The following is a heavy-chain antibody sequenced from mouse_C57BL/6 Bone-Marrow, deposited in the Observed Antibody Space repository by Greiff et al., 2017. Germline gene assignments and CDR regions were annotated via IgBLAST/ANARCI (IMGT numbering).Heavy chain of an antibody. V-gene: IGHV2-4*01. D-gene: IGHD1-1*01. CDR1: GFSLTSYG. CDR3: ATTSLYYYGSSSYYFDY. J-gene: IGHJ2*01. Sequence: VKVVESGPGLVQPSQSLSITCTVSGFSLTSYGVHWVRQPPGKGLEWLGVIWSGGSTDYNAAFISRLSISKDNSKSQVFFKMNSLQADDTAIYYCATTSLYYYGSSSYYFDYWGQGTTLTVSS. CDR2: IWSGGST.